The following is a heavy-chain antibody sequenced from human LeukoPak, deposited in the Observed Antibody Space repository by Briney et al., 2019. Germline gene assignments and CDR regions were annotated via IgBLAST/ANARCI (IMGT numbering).Heavy chain of an antibody. V-gene: IGHV1-8*01. D-gene: IGHD6-19*01. J-gene: IGHJ4*02. CDR3: KRGASGRRDK. CDR1: GYTFTSCD. Sequence: GASVKVSCKASGYTFTSCDSNWVRQATGQGLEWMGWMNPNSGNTGYGQSFQGRITMTRDISIGTAYMELSNLTSEDTAIYYCKRGASGRRDKWGQGTLVTVSA. CDR2: MNPNSGNT.